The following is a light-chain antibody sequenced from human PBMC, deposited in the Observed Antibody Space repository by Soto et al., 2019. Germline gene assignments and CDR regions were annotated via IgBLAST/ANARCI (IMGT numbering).Light chain of an antibody. CDR2: DAS. Sequence: EIVMTQSPATLSVSPGESATLSCRASQSVTSKLAWYQQRPGQSPRLLIYDASTRATGIPARFSGSGSETEFTLTISSLQSEDFAVYYCQQYRVWPPYTFGQGTKVDIK. J-gene: IGKJ2*01. CDR1: QSVTSK. V-gene: IGKV3-15*01. CDR3: QQYRVWPPYT.